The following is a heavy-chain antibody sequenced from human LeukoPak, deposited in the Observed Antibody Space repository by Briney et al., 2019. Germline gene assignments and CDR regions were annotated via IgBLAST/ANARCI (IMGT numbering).Heavy chain of an antibody. Sequence: SETLSLTCTVSGGSISSSSYYWGWIRQPPGKGLEWIGSIYYSGSTYYNPSLKSRVTISVDTSKNQFSLKLSSATAADTAVYYCARNSGYDRNFDYWGQGTLVTVSS. CDR2: IYYSGST. CDR1: GGSISSSSYY. D-gene: IGHD5-12*01. J-gene: IGHJ4*02. CDR3: ARNSGYDRNFDY. V-gene: IGHV4-39*01.